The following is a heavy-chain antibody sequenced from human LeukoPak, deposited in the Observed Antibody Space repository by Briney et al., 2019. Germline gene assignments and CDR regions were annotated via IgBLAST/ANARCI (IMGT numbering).Heavy chain of an antibody. Sequence: SETLSLTCTVSGGSISSYYWSWIRQPAGKGLEWIGRIYTSGSTNYNPSLKSRVTMSVDTSKNQFSLKLSSVTAADTAVYYCARGKDYDSSGYKYYYYYYMDVWGKGTTVTISS. CDR2: IYTSGST. V-gene: IGHV4-4*07. J-gene: IGHJ6*03. D-gene: IGHD3-22*01. CDR1: GGSISSYY. CDR3: ARGKDYDSSGYKYYYYYYMDV.